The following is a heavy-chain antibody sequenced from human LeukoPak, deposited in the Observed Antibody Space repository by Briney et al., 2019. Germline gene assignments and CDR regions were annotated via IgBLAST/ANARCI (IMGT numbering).Heavy chain of an antibody. CDR1: GFTFSSYA. J-gene: IGHJ4*01. D-gene: IGHD3-3*01. Sequence: GGSLRLSCAASGFTFSSYAMSWVRQAPGKGLEWVSAISGSGGSTYYADSVKGRFTISRDNSKNTLYLQMNSLRAEDTAVYYCAAPITIFGGPFGGYLDFWGQGTLVTVSS. CDR2: ISGSGGST. V-gene: IGHV3-23*01. CDR3: AAPITIFGGPFGGYLDF.